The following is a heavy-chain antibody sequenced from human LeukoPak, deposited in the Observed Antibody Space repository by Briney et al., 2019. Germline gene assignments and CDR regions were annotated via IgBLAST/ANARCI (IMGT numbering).Heavy chain of an antibody. D-gene: IGHD2-2*01. CDR1: GDNVSSNSLA. Sequence: PSQTLSLTCAISGDNVSSNSLAWNWIRQSPSRGLEWLGRTYYRSKWYTDYAVSVKGRITVNPDTSKNQFSLQLNSVTPEGTAVYYCARGGGYCTTTICYSAWFGPWGQGTLVTVSS. V-gene: IGHV6-1*01. CDR2: TYYRSKWYT. J-gene: IGHJ5*02. CDR3: ARGGGYCTTTICYSAWFGP.